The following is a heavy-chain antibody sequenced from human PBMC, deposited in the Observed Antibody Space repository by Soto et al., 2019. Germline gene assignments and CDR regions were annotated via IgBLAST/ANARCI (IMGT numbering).Heavy chain of an antibody. V-gene: IGHV1-46*01. CDR2: INPSGGST. CDR1: GYTFTSYY. CDR3: ARNRFTPPYCSGGSCHPNHYGMDV. Sequence: ASVKVSCKASGYTFTSYYMHWVRQAPGQGLEWMGIINPSGGSTSYAQKFQGRVTMTRDTSTSTVYMELSSLRSEDTAVYYCARNRFTPPYCSGGSCHPNHYGMDVWGQGTTVTASS. J-gene: IGHJ6*02. D-gene: IGHD2-15*01.